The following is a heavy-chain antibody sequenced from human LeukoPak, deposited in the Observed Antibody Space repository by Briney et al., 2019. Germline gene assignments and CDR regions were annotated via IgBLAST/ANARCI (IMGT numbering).Heavy chain of an antibody. J-gene: IGHJ4*02. CDR2: IYYSGST. V-gene: IGHV4-4*02. D-gene: IGHD1-26*01. Sequence: SGTLSLTCAVSGGSISSSNWWSWVRQPPGKGLEWIGYIYYSGSTNYNPSLQSRVTISIDTSKNQFSLRLNSVTAADTAMYYCAKSGGYGLIDYWGQGTLVTVSS. CDR1: GGSISSSNW. CDR3: AKSGGYGLIDY.